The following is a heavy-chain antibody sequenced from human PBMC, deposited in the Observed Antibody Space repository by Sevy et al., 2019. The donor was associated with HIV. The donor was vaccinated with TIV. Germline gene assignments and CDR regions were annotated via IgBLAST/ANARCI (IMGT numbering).Heavy chain of an antibody. CDR3: MRPITDHINYRTHYSDDMDV. D-gene: IGHD4-4*01. CDR2: IYSSGNT. CDR1: GDSISRSTYY. V-gene: IGHV4-39*01. J-gene: IGHJ6*01. Sequence: SETLSLTCTVSGDSISRSTYYWAWVRQPPGKGLEWIGSIYSSGNTYHNPSLKSRVTISVDTSKNQFSLKLTSVTAAVTALYYCMRPITDHINYRTHYSDDMDVWGQGTTVTVSS.